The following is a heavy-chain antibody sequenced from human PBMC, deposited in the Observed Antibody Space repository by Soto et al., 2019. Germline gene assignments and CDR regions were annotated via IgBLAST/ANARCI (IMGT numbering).Heavy chain of an antibody. CDR3: ARGRSSGWYRWLDP. CDR1: GFTFSDYA. J-gene: IGHJ5*02. D-gene: IGHD6-19*01. V-gene: IGHV3-23*01. CDR2: ITGSGATM. Sequence: EVQLLESGGGLVQPGGSLRLSCAASGFTFSDYAMSWVRQAPGKGLEWVSAITGSGATMYYADSVKGRFTISRDKSQNKVNLQLNSLRVEDTAIYYCARGRSSGWYRWLDPWGQVILVTVSS.